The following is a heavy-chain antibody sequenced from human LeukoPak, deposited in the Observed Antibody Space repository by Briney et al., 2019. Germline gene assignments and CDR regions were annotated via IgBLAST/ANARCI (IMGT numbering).Heavy chain of an antibody. CDR1: GFTFSDHY. CDR3: ARGTCSGGSCYSDY. D-gene: IGHD2-15*01. J-gene: IGHJ4*02. Sequence: GGSPRLSCAASGFTFSDHYMDWVRQAPGKGLEWVGRTRNKANSYTTEYAASVKGRFTISRDDSNNSLYLQMNSLKTEDTAVYYCARGTCSGGSCYSDYWGQGTLATVSS. CDR2: TRNKANSYTT. V-gene: IGHV3-72*01.